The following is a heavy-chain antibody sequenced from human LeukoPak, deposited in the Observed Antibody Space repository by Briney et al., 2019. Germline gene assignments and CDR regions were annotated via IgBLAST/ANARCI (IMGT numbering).Heavy chain of an antibody. CDR2: ISSSSSYI. Sequence: NPGGSLRLSCAASGFTFSSYSMNWVRQAPGKGLEWVSSISSSSSYIYYADSVKGRFTISRDNAKNSLYLQMNSLRAEDTAAYYCAREGGMATTPFDYWGQGTLVTVSS. D-gene: IGHD5-24*01. CDR3: AREGGMATTPFDY. V-gene: IGHV3-21*01. CDR1: GFTFSSYS. J-gene: IGHJ4*02.